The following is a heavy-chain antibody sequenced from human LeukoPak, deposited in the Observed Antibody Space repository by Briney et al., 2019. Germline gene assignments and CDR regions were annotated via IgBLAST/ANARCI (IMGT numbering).Heavy chain of an antibody. V-gene: IGHV1-69*13. D-gene: IGHD3-22*01. CDR1: GGTFSNYA. CDR3: ARARTDYFDSSGSPFHY. J-gene: IGHJ4*01. Sequence: SVKVSCKASGGTFSNYALSRVRQAPGQGLEWMGATIPIFNAANYAQKFKGRVTITADESTSTAYMELRSLTSEDTALYYCARARTDYFDSSGSPFHYWGQGTLVTVSS. CDR2: TIPIFNAA.